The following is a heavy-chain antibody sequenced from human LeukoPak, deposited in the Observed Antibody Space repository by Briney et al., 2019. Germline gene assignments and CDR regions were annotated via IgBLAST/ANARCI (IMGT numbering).Heavy chain of an antibody. CDR1: GFTSSAYS. Sequence: GGSLRLSCVASGFTSSAYSMAWVRQAPGEGLEWVSLISGTADATYYADSVKGRFTISRDRSKNTLYLQMYSLRAEDTAVYYCANGGSYYIFDYWGQGALVTVSS. D-gene: IGHD1-26*01. V-gene: IGHV3-23*01. J-gene: IGHJ4*02. CDR3: ANGGSYYIFDY. CDR2: ISGTADAT.